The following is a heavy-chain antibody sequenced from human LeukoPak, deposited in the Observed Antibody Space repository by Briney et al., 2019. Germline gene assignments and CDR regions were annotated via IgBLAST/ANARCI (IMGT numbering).Heavy chain of an antibody. CDR1: XXXFXGYY. CDR2: INHSGST. Sequence: SETPXLTXXVXXXXFXGYYWSWIRQPPGKGLEWIGEINHSGSTNYNPSLKSRVTISVDTSKNQFSLKLSSVTAADTAVYYCAGLFDYGDSHYYYYYMDVWGKGTTVTVSS. J-gene: IGHJ6*03. D-gene: IGHD4-17*01. V-gene: IGHV4-34*01. CDR3: AGLFDYGDSHYYYYYMDV.